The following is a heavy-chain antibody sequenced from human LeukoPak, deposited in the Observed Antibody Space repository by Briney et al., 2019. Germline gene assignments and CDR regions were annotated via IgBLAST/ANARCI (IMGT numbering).Heavy chain of an antibody. CDR3: AKDRSYGSGSYWFWSDAFDI. CDR2: ISGSGVST. D-gene: IGHD3-10*01. J-gene: IGHJ3*02. Sequence: GGSLRLSCAASGFTFSSYAMSWVRQAPGKGLEWVSAISGSGVSTYYADSVKGRFTISRDNSKNTLYLQMNSLGAEDTAVYYCAKDRSYGSGSYWFWSDAFDIWGQGTMVTVSS. CDR1: GFTFSSYA. V-gene: IGHV3-23*01.